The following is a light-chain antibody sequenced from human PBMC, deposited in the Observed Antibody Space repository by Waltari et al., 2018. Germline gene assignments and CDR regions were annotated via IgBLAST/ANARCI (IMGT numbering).Light chain of an antibody. Sequence: DIQLTQSPSFLSASVGDRVTITCRASQGISSYLAWYQQKPGRAPKLLIYAASTLQSGVPSRFSGSGSGTEFTLAISSLQTEDFATYYCQHLNNYPLSFGGGTKVEI. V-gene: IGKV1-9*01. CDR3: QHLNNYPLS. CDR1: QGISSY. J-gene: IGKJ4*01. CDR2: AAS.